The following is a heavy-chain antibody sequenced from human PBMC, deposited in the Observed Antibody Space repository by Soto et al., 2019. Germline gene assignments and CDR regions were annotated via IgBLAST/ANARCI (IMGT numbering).Heavy chain of an antibody. Sequence: QVQLVESGGGVVQPGRSLRLSCAASGFTFSSYGMHWVRQAPGKGLEWVAVIWYDGSNKYYADSVKGRFTISRDNSKNTLYLQMNSLRAEDTAVYYCARDKFEEGAANNWFDPWGQGTLVTVSS. D-gene: IGHD6-13*01. CDR2: IWYDGSNK. CDR3: ARDKFEEGAANNWFDP. V-gene: IGHV3-33*01. J-gene: IGHJ5*02. CDR1: GFTFSSYG.